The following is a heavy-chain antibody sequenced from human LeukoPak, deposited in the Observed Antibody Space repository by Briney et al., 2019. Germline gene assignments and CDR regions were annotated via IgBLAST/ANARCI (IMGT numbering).Heavy chain of an antibody. J-gene: IGHJ4*02. CDR3: ASNRGWDLPTEY. Sequence: ASVKVSCKASGHTSTNYGLSWVRQAPGQGLEWMGWISSYNGNTDYAQKFQDRVIMTTTTSTSTFYMEPRSLTSDDTAVYYCASNRGWDLPTEYWGQGTLVTVSA. CDR2: ISSYNGNT. V-gene: IGHV1-18*01. D-gene: IGHD1-26*01. CDR1: GHTSTNYG.